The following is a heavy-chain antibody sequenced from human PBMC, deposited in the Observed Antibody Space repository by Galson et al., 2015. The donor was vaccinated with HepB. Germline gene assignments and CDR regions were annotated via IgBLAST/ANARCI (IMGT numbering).Heavy chain of an antibody. D-gene: IGHD2-2*01. Sequence: SVKVSCKASGGTFNRYPITWVRQAPGQGLVWMGGIIPILDISNYAQKFQGRVTITADKSTSTAYMELSSLRSEDTAVYYCARDLVVVPVAMSDLNWFDPWGQGTLVTVSS. CDR2: IIPILDIS. CDR3: ARDLVVVPVAMSDLNWFDP. CDR1: GGTFNRYP. V-gene: IGHV1-69*10. J-gene: IGHJ5*02.